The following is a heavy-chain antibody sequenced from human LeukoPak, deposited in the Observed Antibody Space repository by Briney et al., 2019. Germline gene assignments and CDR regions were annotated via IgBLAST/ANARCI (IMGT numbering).Heavy chain of an antibody. J-gene: IGHJ4*02. CDR3: AKLSSSGYYFDY. CDR2: ISGSGGST. D-gene: IGHD3-16*02. Sequence: GGSLRLSCAASGFTFSSYGMSWVRQAPGKGLEWVSAISGSGGSTYYADSVKGRFTISRDNSKNTLYLQMNSLRAEDTAVYYCAKLSSSGYYFDYWGQGNLVTVSS. CDR1: GFTFSSYG. V-gene: IGHV3-23*01.